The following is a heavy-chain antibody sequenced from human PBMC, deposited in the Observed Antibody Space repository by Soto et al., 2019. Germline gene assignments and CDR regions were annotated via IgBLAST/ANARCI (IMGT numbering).Heavy chain of an antibody. V-gene: IGHV3-30*04. CDR1: GFTLSSYS. D-gene: IGHD5-18*01. CDR3: ARMFGFSYGPANRGMDV. Sequence: QVQLVESGGGVAQPGRSLRLFCAASGFTLSSYSLHWVRKSPGKGLEWVAAISSDGTEKQYADSVKGRFTISRDNSKNTLSLQLNSLRTEDTAVYYCARMFGFSYGPANRGMDVWGQGTTVTVSS. CDR2: ISSDGTEK. J-gene: IGHJ6*02.